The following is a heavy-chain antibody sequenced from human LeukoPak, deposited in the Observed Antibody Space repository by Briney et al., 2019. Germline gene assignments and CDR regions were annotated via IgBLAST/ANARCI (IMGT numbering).Heavy chain of an antibody. V-gene: IGHV4-59*01. CDR3: ARTASSSGYSSSWLYYFDY. D-gene: IGHD6-13*01. J-gene: IGHJ4*02. CDR2: IFYSGST. Sequence: SETLSLTCTVSGGSISSYYWNWIRQPPGKGLEWIGYIFYSGSTNYNPSLKSRVTISVDTSKNQFSLKLSSVTAADTAVYYCARTASSSGYSSSWLYYFDYWGQGTLVTVFS. CDR1: GGSISSYY.